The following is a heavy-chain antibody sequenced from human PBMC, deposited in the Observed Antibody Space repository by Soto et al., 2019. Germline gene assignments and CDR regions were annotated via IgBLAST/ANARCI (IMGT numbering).Heavy chain of an antibody. CDR3: ARVPKAHSNSFDY. V-gene: IGHV1-2*02. Sequence: QVQLVQSGAEVKKPGSSVKVSCKASGGTFSSYAISWVRQAPGQGLEWMGWINPNSGGTNYAQKFQGRVTMTRDTSISTAYMELSRLRSDDTAVYYCARVPKAHSNSFDYWGQGTLVTVSS. CDR1: GGTFSSYA. CDR2: INPNSGGT. J-gene: IGHJ4*02.